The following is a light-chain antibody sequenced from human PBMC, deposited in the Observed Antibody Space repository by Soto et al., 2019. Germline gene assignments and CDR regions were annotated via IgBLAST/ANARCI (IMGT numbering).Light chain of an antibody. CDR1: QSVSSSY. J-gene: IGKJ4*01. CDR2: GAS. V-gene: IGKV3D-20*02. Sequence: EIVLTQSPGTLSLSPGERATLSCRASQSVSSSYLAWYQQKPGQAPRLLIYGASSRATGIPDRFSGSGSGTDFTLTISSLEPEDFALYYCQHRSNWPAFGGGTKVEIK. CDR3: QHRSNWPA.